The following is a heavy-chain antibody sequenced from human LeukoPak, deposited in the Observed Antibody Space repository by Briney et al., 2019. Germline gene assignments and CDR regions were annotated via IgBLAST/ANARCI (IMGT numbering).Heavy chain of an antibody. J-gene: IGHJ4*02. V-gene: IGHV1-2*06. D-gene: IGHD6-13*01. CDR1: GYTFTGYY. CDR3: ARETAAGSFY. Sequence: ASVKVSCXASGYTFTGYYMHWVRQAPGQGLEWMGRINPNSGGTNYAQKFQGRVTMTRDTAISPAYMELSRLRSDDTAVYYCARETAAGSFYWGRGTLVTVSS. CDR2: INPNSGGT.